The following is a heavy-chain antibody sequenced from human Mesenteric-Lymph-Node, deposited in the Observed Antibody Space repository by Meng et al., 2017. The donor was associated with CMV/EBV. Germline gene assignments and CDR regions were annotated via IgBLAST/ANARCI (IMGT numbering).Heavy chain of an antibody. CDR2: VIPFLGRV. J-gene: IGHJ6*02. V-gene: IGHV1-69*05. D-gene: IGHD4-11*01. Sequence: SVKVSCKASGYTFTGYYMHWVRQAPGQGLEWMGGVIPFLGRVNYAQKFQGRVTVTTGESTSTVYLELSRLRPEDTAVYYCAFTLNYYNYYGMDVWGQGTAVTVSS. CDR3: AFTLNYYNYYGMDV. CDR1: GYTFTGYY.